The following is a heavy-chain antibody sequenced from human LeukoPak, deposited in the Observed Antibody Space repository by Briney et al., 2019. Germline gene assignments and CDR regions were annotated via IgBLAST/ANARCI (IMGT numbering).Heavy chain of an antibody. V-gene: IGHV3-48*01. CDR3: AREGGGYNNRGFDY. CDR2: ISSSSSTI. CDR1: GFTFSSYS. J-gene: IGHJ4*02. D-gene: IGHD5-24*01. Sequence: GGSLRLSCAASGFTFSSYSMNWVRQAPGKGLEWVSYISSSSSTIYYADSVKGRFTISRDNAKNSVYLQMNSLRAEDTAVYYCAREGGGYNNRGFDYWGQGTLVTVSS.